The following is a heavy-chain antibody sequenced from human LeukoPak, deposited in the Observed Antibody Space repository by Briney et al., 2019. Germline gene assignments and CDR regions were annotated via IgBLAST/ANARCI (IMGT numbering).Heavy chain of an antibody. CDR1: GGSISSSSYY. Sequence: SETLSLTCTVSGGSISSSSYYWGWIRQPPGKGLEWIGSIYYSGSTYYNPSLKSRVTISIDTAKNQFSLKLSSVTAADTAVYYCAGDSMSFYYFKYWGQGTLVTVSS. V-gene: IGHV4-39*02. CDR2: IYYSGST. J-gene: IGHJ4*02. CDR3: AGDSMSFYYFKY.